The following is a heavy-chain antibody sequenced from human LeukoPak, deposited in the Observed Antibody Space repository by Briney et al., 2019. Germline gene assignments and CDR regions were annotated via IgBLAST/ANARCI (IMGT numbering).Heavy chain of an antibody. V-gene: IGHV1-69*05. CDR2: IIPIFGTA. Sequence: GSSVKVSCKASGGTFSSYAISWVRQAPGQGLEWMGGIIPIFGTANYAQKFQGRVTIATDESTSTAYMELSSLRSEDTAVYYCARFLGEAFDNWGQGTMVTVSS. CDR3: ARFLGEAFDN. CDR1: GGTFSSYA. J-gene: IGHJ3*02.